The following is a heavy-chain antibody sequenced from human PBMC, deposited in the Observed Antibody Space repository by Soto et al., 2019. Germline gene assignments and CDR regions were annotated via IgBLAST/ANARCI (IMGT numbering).Heavy chain of an antibody. V-gene: IGHV1-18*01. CDR3: ARDRGYNWNYGWFDP. D-gene: IGHD1-7*01. CDR1: GYTFTSYG. Sequence: QVQLVQSGAEVKKPGASVKVSCKASGYTFTSYGVSCVRQAPGQGLEWMGRISPYNGNTNYAQKLQGRVTMTTDTSTSPPYIELTTPRSDDPAVYYCARDRGYNWNYGWFDPWGQGTLVTVSS. J-gene: IGHJ5*02. CDR2: ISPYNGNT.